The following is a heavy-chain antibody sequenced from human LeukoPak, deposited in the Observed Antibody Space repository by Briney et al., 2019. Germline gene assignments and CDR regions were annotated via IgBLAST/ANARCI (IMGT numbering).Heavy chain of an antibody. V-gene: IGHV3-7*03. CDR3: ARDPCHGALDY. CDR2: IKQDGTEE. J-gene: IGHJ4*02. CDR1: GFTFSSSW. D-gene: IGHD2-2*01. Sequence: GGSLRLSCVASGFTFSSSWMSWVRRAPGKGLEWVANIKQDGTEEYYVDSVRGRFSISEDNAKNSLYLQMNSLRAEDTAVYYCARDPCHGALDYWGQGALVTVSS.